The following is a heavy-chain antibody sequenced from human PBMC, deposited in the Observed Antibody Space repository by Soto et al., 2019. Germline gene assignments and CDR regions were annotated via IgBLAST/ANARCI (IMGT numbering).Heavy chain of an antibody. V-gene: IGHV1-18*01. Sequence: QVHLVQSGAEVKKPGASVKVSCKASGYTFTSYGITWVRQAPGQGLEWMGWFSAHNGNTDYAQKLQGRAIVTRDTSTSTAYMELRSLRSDDTAVYYCARGRYGDYWGQGALVTVSS. CDR1: GYTFTSYG. CDR2: FSAHNGNT. J-gene: IGHJ4*02. D-gene: IGHD1-1*01. CDR3: ARGRYGDY.